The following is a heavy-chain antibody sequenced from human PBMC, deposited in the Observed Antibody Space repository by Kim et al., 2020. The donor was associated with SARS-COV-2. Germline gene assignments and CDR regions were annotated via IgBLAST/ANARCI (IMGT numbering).Heavy chain of an antibody. J-gene: IGHJ4*02. D-gene: IGHD6-19*01. Sequence: YAQKFKGRVTMTTDTSTNTAYMELRSRRSDDTAVYYCARDPSSSGWYLDYWGQGTLVTVSS. CDR3: ARDPSSSGWYLDY. V-gene: IGHV1-18*01.